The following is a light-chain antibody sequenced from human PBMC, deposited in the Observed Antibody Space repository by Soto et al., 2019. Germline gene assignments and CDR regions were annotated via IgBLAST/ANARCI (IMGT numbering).Light chain of an antibody. J-gene: IGKJ1*01. CDR3: QQYGGSPRT. CDR1: QSVNSK. CDR2: DAS. V-gene: IGKV3-15*01. Sequence: ELVMTQSPATLSVSPGERATLSCRASQSVNSKLAWYQQKPGQAPRLLIYDASTRATGIPARFSGSGSGTDFTLTISSLEPEDFAVYYCQQYGGSPRTFGQGTKVDIK.